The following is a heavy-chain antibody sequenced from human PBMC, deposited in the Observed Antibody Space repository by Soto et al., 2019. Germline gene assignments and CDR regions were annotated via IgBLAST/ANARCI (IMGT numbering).Heavy chain of an antibody. Sequence: GGSLRLSCAGSGFTFSTHWMTWVRQAPGKGLEWVANIKQDGSEPYYVDSVKGRFPISRDNAKNSLYLHMNNLRVEDTTVYYCAGRPADSNYYGVFDFWGQGVLVTVSS. CDR1: GFTFSTHW. CDR2: IKQDGSEP. CDR3: AGRPADSNYYGVFDF. J-gene: IGHJ4*02. D-gene: IGHD4-4*01. V-gene: IGHV3-7*03.